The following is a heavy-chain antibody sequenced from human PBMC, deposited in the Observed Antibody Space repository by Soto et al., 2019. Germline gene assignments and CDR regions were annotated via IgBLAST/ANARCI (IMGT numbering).Heavy chain of an antibody. CDR1: GFSLSTSEVG. CDR2: ICWNDDK. V-gene: IGHV2-5*01. D-gene: IGHD3-16*02. Sequence: QITLKESGPSLVKPTQTLTLTCTFSGFSLSTSEVGVGWIRQAPGKALEWLALICWNDDKRYSPSLKNRLTITKDTSKNQVVRTMTNMDPVDTATYYCAHSFTDYTFVWGSYHAYFDYWGQGCLVTVSS. J-gene: IGHJ4*02. CDR3: AHSFTDYTFVWGSYHAYFDY.